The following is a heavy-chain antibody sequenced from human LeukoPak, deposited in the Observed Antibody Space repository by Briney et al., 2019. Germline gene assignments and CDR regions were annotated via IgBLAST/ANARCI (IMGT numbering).Heavy chain of an antibody. V-gene: IGHV3-30-3*02. D-gene: IGHD1-26*01. Sequence: GGSLRLSCAASGFAFSSYALHWVRQAPGQGLQWVASISYDGNNKYYADSVRGRFTISRDSAKNTLYLQMNSLTAEDTAIYHCAKDFLGSIPDAFDVWGQGTMVTVSS. CDR3: AKDFLGSIPDAFDV. J-gene: IGHJ3*01. CDR2: ISYDGNNK. CDR1: GFAFSSYA.